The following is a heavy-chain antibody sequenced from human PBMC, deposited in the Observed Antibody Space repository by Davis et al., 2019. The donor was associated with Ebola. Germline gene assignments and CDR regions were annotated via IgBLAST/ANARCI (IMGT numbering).Heavy chain of an antibody. D-gene: IGHD3-22*01. CDR3: ARDRYSDGSGYFFEQSH. CDR1: GGTFSRYA. CDR2: IIPVFGIP. V-gene: IGHV1-69*13. Sequence: SVKVSCKASGGTFSRYAISWVRQAPGQGLDWMGGIIPVFGIPKYAQKFQGRVTITADESTSTAYMELSSLRSEDTAVYYCARDRYSDGSGYFFEQSHWGQGTLVTVSS. J-gene: IGHJ4*02.